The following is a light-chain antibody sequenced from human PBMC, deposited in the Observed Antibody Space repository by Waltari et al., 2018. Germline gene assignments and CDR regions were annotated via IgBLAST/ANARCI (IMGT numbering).Light chain of an antibody. V-gene: IGLV2-14*03. Sequence: SALTQPASVSGSPGQSITISCTGTSSDIGRYYYVSWYQHHPGKAPKLMIFDVNERPSGVSNRFSGSKSGNAASLTISGLQAEDEAHYYCSSYTTTSTYVFGTGTKVTVL. CDR1: SSDIGRYYY. CDR2: DVN. J-gene: IGLJ1*01. CDR3: SSYTTTSTYV.